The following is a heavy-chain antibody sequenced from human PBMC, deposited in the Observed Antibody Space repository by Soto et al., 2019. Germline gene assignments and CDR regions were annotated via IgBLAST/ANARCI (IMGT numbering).Heavy chain of an antibody. CDR3: ARDGGYSSGWYRGGFDY. D-gene: IGHD6-19*01. CDR1: GGSISSGGYY. Sequence: QVQLQESGPGLVKPSQTLSLTCTVSGGSISSGGYYWSWIRQHPGKGLEWIGYIYYSGSTYYNPSLKGRVTISVDTSKIQFSLKLIAVTAADTAVYYCARDGGYSSGWYRGGFDYWGQGTLVTVSS. V-gene: IGHV4-31*03. J-gene: IGHJ4*02. CDR2: IYYSGST.